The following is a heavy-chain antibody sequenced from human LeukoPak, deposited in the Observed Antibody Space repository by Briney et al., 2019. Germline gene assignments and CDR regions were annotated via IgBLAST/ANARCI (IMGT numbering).Heavy chain of an antibody. CDR3: ARDSGLDYYDSSGYSEDY. D-gene: IGHD3-22*01. CDR1: GVTFSSYW. J-gene: IGHJ4*02. V-gene: IGHV3-7*01. CDR2: TNQDGSEE. Sequence: GGSLRLSCAASGVTFSSYWMSWVRQAPGKGLEWVANTNQDGSEEHYADSVKGRFTISRDNAKNSLYLQMNSLRAEDTAVYYCARDSGLDYYDSSGYSEDYWGQGTLVTVSS.